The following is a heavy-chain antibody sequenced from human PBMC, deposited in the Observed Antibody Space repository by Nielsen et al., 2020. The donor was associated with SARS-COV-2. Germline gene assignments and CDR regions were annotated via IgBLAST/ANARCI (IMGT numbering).Heavy chain of an antibody. CDR2: IYPVDSDT. J-gene: IGHJ4*02. CDR1: GYSFTSYW. Sequence: GGSLRLSCKGSGYSFTSYWIGWVRQLPGKDLECMGIIYPVDSDTRYSPSFRGQVTISADKSINTAYLQWSSLKASDTAMYYCARLGYCSGGSCYSPELDYWGQGTLVTVS. D-gene: IGHD2-15*01. V-gene: IGHV5-51*01. CDR3: ARLGYCSGGSCYSPELDY.